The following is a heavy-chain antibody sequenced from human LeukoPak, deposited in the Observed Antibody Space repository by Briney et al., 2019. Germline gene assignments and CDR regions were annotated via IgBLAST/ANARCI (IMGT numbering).Heavy chain of an antibody. CDR3: ARDSGGSSWP. J-gene: IGHJ3*01. CDR1: GFTFSSYA. V-gene: IGHV3-30*04. D-gene: IGHD6-13*01. CDR2: ISYDGSNK. Sequence: PGGSLRLSCAASGFTFSSYAMHWVRQAPGKGLEWVAVISYDGSNKYYADSVKGRFTISRDNSKNTLYLQMNSLRAEDTAVYYCARDSGGSSWPWGQGTMVTVSS.